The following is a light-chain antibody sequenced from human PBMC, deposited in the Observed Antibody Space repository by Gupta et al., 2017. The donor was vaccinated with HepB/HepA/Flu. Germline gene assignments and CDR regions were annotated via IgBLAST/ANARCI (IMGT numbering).Light chain of an antibody. CDR3: QQSYNTPRT. Sequence: DIQMTQSPSSLSAFVGDRVTITCRASQTINTYLNWYQQRPGKAPKVLIYAASHLLTGVPSRFYGSGSGTEFTLTIKNLQPDDFAIYYCQQSYNTPRTFGQGTRVEIK. CDR2: AAS. CDR1: QTINTY. J-gene: IGKJ1*01. V-gene: IGKV1-39*01.